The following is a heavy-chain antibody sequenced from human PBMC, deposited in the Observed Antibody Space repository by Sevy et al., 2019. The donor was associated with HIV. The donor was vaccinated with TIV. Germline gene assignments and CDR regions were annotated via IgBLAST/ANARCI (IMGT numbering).Heavy chain of an antibody. V-gene: IGHV3-30-3*01. CDR1: GFTFSSYA. CDR2: ISYDGSNK. Sequence: GGCLRLSCAASGFTFSSYAMHWVRQAPGKGLEWVAVISYDGSNKYYADSVKGRFTISRDNSKSTLYLQMNSLRAEDTAVYYCARDQHDYGGNLRTGWFDPWGQGTLVTVSS. D-gene: IGHD4-17*01. CDR3: ARDQHDYGGNLRTGWFDP. J-gene: IGHJ5*02.